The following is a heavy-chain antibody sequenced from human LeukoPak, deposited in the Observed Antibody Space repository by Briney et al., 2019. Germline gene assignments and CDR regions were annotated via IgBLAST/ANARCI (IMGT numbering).Heavy chain of an antibody. CDR2: IYSGGST. CDR3: ARFRDYGGYDAFDI. V-gene: IGHV3-53*04. Sequence: GGSLRLSCAASGFTFSSYAMTWVRQAPGQGLEWVSVIYSGGSTYYADSVKGRFTISRHNSKNTVYLQMNSLRPDDTAVYYCARFRDYGGYDAFDIWGQGTMVTVSS. CDR1: GFTFSSYA. D-gene: IGHD4-23*01. J-gene: IGHJ3*02.